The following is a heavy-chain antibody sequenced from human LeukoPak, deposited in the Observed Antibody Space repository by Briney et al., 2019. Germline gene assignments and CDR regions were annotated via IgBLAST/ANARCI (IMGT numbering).Heavy chain of an antibody. D-gene: IGHD1-26*01. CDR3: ARYLNSGPEDF. Sequence: GGSLRLSCAATGFTFSNYWMSWFRQAPGKGLEWVANIKYDGREKQYVDSVKGRFTISRDNAKSSLFLQMNSLRAEDTAVYYCARYLNSGPEDFWGQGTLVTVSS. CDR1: GFTFSNYW. CDR2: IKYDGREK. J-gene: IGHJ4*02. V-gene: IGHV3-7*01.